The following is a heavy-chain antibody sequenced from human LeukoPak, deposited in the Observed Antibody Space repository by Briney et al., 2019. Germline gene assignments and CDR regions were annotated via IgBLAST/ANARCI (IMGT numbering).Heavy chain of an antibody. V-gene: IGHV3-11*01. Sequence: GGFLRLSCAASGFTFSDYYMSWIRQAPGKGLEWVSYISSSGSTIYYADSVKGRFTISRDNAKNSLYLQMNSLRAEDTAVYYCARAGSSGWANWFDPWGQGTLVTVSS. D-gene: IGHD6-19*01. CDR2: ISSSGSTI. J-gene: IGHJ5*02. CDR1: GFTFSDYY. CDR3: ARAGSSGWANWFDP.